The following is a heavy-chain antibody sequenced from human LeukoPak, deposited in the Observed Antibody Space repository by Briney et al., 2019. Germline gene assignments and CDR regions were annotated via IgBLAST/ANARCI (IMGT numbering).Heavy chain of an antibody. CDR2: INHSGNT. V-gene: IGHV4-34*01. D-gene: IGHD4-11*01. CDR3: ARGRKGATVTFDY. CDR1: GGSFSGYY. J-gene: IGHJ4*02. Sequence: SETLSLTCAVYGGSFSGYYWSWIRQPPGKGLEWIGEINHSGNTNYNPSLKSRVTISVDTSKNQFSLKLSSVTAADTAVYYCARGRKGATVTFDYWGQGTLVTVSS.